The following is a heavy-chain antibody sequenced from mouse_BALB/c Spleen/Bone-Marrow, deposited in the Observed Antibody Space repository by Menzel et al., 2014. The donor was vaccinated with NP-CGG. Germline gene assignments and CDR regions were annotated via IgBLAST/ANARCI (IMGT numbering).Heavy chain of an antibody. Sequence: VQLQQSGAELVKPGASVKLSCKASGYTFTSYWMRWVKQRPGQGLEWIGEINPSNGRTNYNEKFKTKATLTVDKSSSTAYMQLSSLTSEDSAVYYCARNYGNTDYWGQGTTLTVSS. V-gene: IGHV1S81*02. CDR3: ARNYGNTDY. D-gene: IGHD2-1*01. CDR1: GYTFTSYW. J-gene: IGHJ2*01. CDR2: INPSNGRT.